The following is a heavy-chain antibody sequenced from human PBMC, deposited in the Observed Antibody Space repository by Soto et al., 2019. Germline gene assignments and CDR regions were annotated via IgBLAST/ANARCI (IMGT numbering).Heavy chain of an antibody. CDR2: IYHTGIT. V-gene: IGHV4-4*02. D-gene: IGHD3-22*01. CDR1: GDSISSVNW. Sequence: PSETLSLTCAVSGDSISSVNWWSWVRQSPGQGLEWIGDIYHTGITNYNPSLQSRVTISVDKSKNEFSLNLTSVTAADTAVYYCARAPMVLTRSYFDSWGQGTPVTVSS. J-gene: IGHJ4*02. CDR3: ARAPMVLTRSYFDS.